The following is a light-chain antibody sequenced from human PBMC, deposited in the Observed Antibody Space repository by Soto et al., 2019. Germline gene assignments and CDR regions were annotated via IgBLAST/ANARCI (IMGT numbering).Light chain of an antibody. Sequence: QSVLTQPASVSGSPGQSITISCTGTSSDVGAYKYVSWYQQHPGKVPKLIIYGVSNRPSGVSNRFSGSKSGNTAFLTISGLQPEDEADYYCAAWDDSLNGYVFGAGTKLTVL. CDR1: SSDVGAYKY. J-gene: IGLJ1*01. CDR3: AAWDDSLNGYV. V-gene: IGLV2-14*03. CDR2: GVS.